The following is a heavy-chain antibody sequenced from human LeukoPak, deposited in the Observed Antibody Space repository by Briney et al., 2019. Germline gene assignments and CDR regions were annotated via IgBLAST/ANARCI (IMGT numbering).Heavy chain of an antibody. D-gene: IGHD6-13*01. CDR1: GFTFSGSA. CDR3: TRLASVAGLVDY. CDR2: IRSKANSYAT. J-gene: IGHJ4*02. V-gene: IGHV3-73*01. Sequence: PGGSLRLSCAASGFTFSGSAMHWVRQASGKGLEWVGRIRSKANSYATAYAASVKGRFTISRDDSKNTAYLQMNSLKTEDTAVYYCTRLASVAGLVDYWGQGTLVTVSS.